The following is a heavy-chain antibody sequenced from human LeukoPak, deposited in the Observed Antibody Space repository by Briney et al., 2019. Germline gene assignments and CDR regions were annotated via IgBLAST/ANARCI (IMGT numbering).Heavy chain of an antibody. CDR2: IYYSGST. V-gene: IGHV4-59*01. CDR3: ARGIAVADYYYYGMDV. Sequence: PSETLSLTCTVSGGSISSYYWSWIRQPPGKGLEWIGYIYYSGSTNYNPSLKSRVSISVDTSKNQFSLKLSSVTAADTAVYYCARGIAVADYYYYGMDVWGQGTTVTVSS. J-gene: IGHJ6*02. CDR1: GGSISSYY. D-gene: IGHD6-19*01.